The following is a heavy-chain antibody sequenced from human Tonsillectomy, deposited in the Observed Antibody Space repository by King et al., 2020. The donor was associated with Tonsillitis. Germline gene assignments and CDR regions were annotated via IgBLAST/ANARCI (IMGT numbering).Heavy chain of an antibody. CDR1: GFTFRSWA. CDR3: AKGWVEMDA. D-gene: IGHD5-24*01. CDR2: ISGCVGGK. J-gene: IGHJ4*02. V-gene: IGHV3-23*04. Sequence: QLVESGGGVVQPGGALRLYCAVAGFTFRSWARTVVLQAPVMRRDWGSSISGCVGGKYYADSVKGLFTISRDNSKNTLYLQRNSLRAEDTAVYYCAKGWVEMDAWGQGTLVTVSS.